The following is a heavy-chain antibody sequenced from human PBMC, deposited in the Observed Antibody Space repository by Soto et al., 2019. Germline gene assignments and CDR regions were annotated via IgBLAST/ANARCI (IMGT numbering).Heavy chain of an antibody. CDR3: ARGGRWLQYGMDV. J-gene: IGHJ6*02. D-gene: IGHD5-12*01. Sequence: QVQLQQWGAGLLKPSETLSLTCAVYGGSFSGYYWSWIRQPPGKGLEWIGEINHSGSTNYNPSLKSRVTISVDTSKNQFSLKLSSVTAADTAVYYCARGGRWLQYGMDVWGQGTTVTVSS. CDR2: INHSGST. CDR1: GGSFSGYY. V-gene: IGHV4-34*01.